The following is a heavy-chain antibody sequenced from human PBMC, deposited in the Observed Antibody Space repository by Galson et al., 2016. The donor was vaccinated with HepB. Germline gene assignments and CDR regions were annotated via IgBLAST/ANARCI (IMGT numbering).Heavy chain of an antibody. J-gene: IGHJ4*02. CDR1: GFSFSTYG. CDR2: ISPDGGNK. Sequence: SLRLSCAASGFSFSTYGMHWVRQAPGKGLEWVGVISPDGGNKYYAEYVKGRFTFYSDNTKNTLYLQMNSLRADDPAVYYCVKDSPNERSGYLLGDWGQGTLVTVSS. V-gene: IGHV3-30*18. CDR3: VKDSPNERSGYLLGD. D-gene: IGHD3-22*01.